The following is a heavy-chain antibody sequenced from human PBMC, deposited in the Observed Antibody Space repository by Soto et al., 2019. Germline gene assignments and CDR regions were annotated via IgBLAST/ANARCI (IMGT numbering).Heavy chain of an antibody. CDR3: TRAVGTTLY. Sequence: PGGSLRLSCTASGFTLSSYAMAWVRQATGKGLEWVSASGSGGRAYYAASAKGRFIVSRDNSRSTVHLQMKSLRADDTAIYFCTRAVGTTLYWGQGSLVTVSS. CDR2: SGSGGRA. D-gene: IGHD1-1*01. J-gene: IGHJ4*02. CDR1: GFTLSSYA. V-gene: IGHV3-23*01.